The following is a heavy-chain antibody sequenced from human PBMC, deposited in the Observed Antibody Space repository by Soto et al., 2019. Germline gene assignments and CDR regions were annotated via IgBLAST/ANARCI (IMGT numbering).Heavy chain of an antibody. Sequence: QITLKESGPTLVKPTQTLTLTCTFSGFSLSTSGVGVGWIRQPPGKALEWLALIYWDDDKRYSPSLKSRLTITTDPSKNQVVLTMTNMDPVDTATYYCAHTLVVVTAIPFDYWGQGTLVTVSS. CDR1: GFSLSTSGVG. CDR3: AHTLVVVTAIPFDY. V-gene: IGHV2-5*02. J-gene: IGHJ4*02. CDR2: IYWDDDK. D-gene: IGHD2-21*02.